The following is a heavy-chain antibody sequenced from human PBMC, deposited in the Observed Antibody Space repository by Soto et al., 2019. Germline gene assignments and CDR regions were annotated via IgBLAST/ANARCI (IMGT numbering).Heavy chain of an antibody. Sequence: SQTLSLTCAICGDSVSSNRAAWNWIRQSPSRGLEWLGRTYYRSKWYNDYAVSVKSRITINPDTSKNQFSLKLSSVTAADTAVYYCARAKALLWFGELFSVEWFDPWGQGTLVTVSS. CDR1: GDSVSSNRAA. CDR2: TYYRSKWYN. CDR3: ARAKALLWFGELFSVEWFDP. V-gene: IGHV6-1*01. D-gene: IGHD3-10*01. J-gene: IGHJ5*02.